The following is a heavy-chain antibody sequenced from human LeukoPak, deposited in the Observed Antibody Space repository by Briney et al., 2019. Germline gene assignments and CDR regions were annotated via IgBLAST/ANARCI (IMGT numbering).Heavy chain of an antibody. CDR3: ARGGREAVAGHDAFDI. J-gene: IGHJ3*02. Sequence: PGGSLRLSCAASGFTFSSYWMSWVRQAPGKGLEWVANIKQDGSEKYYVDSVKGRFTISRDNAKNSLYLQMNSLRAEDTAVYYCARGGREAVAGHDAFDIWGQGTMVTVSS. CDR2: IKQDGSEK. D-gene: IGHD6-19*01. CDR1: GFTFSSYW. V-gene: IGHV3-7*01.